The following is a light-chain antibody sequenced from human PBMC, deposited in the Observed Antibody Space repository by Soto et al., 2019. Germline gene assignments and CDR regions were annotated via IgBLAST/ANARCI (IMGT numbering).Light chain of an antibody. J-gene: IGKJ1*01. Sequence: EIVLTQSPATLSLSPGEGATLSCRASQSVGRYLGWSQQKPGQAPRLLIYDASNRATGIPARFSGSVSGTDFTLTISSLEPEDFALYYCQQRSSWPRTFGRGTKVEVK. CDR1: QSVGRY. CDR3: QQRSSWPRT. CDR2: DAS. V-gene: IGKV3-11*01.